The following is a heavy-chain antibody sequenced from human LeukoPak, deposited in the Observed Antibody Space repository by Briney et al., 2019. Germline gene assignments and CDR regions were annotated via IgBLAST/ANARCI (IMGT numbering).Heavy chain of an antibody. CDR3: ARGHSSSFYYYYMDV. CDR2: ISGSGGST. V-gene: IGHV3-23*01. Sequence: PGGSLRLSCAASGFTFSSYAMSWVRQAPGKGLEWVSAISGSGGSTYYADSVKGRFTISRDNSKNTLYLQMNSLRAEDTAVYYCARGHSSSFYYYYMDVWGKGTTVTVSS. J-gene: IGHJ6*03. CDR1: GFTFSSYA. D-gene: IGHD6-13*01.